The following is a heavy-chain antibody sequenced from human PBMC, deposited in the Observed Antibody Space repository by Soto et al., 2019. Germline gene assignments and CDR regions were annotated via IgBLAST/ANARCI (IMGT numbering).Heavy chain of an antibody. J-gene: IGHJ5*02. Sequence: ASVKVSCKTFGYPFTSFSIIWVRQAPGQGLEWMGWISGYNADTRYAEHLQDRVTLTTDTSTNTAYMELENLKSDDTAVYYCARQPYCSSTSCYPFSNWFDPWGQGTLVTVSS. V-gene: IGHV1-18*01. CDR2: ISGYNADT. D-gene: IGHD2-2*01. CDR1: GYPFTSFS. CDR3: ARQPYCSSTSCYPFSNWFDP.